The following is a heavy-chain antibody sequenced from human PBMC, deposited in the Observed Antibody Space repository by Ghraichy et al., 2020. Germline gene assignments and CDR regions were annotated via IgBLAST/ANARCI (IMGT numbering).Heavy chain of an antibody. J-gene: IGHJ4*02. V-gene: IGHV4-34*01. Sequence: SQTLSLTCAVYGGSFSGYYWSWIRQPPGKGLEWIGEINHSGSTNYNPSLKSRVTISVDTSKNQFSLKLSSVTAADTAVYYCATLRSTGYSGYARGYWGQGTLVTVSS. CDR2: INHSGST. D-gene: IGHD5-12*01. CDR3: ATLRSTGYSGYARGY. CDR1: GGSFSGYY.